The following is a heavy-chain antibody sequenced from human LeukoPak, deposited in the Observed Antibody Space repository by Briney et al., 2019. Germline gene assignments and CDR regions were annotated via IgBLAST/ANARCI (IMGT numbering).Heavy chain of an antibody. CDR2: IYNRGST. J-gene: IGHJ4*02. CDR3: AREGGSSWPFDY. D-gene: IGHD6-13*01. Sequence: KPSETPSLPRTGSGVSISSYYWGWIRQPPRKGLEWIGYIYNRGSTNYNPSLKSRVTISVDTSKNQFSLKLSSVTAADTAVYYCAREGGSSWPFDYWGQGTLVTVSS. CDR1: GVSISSYY. V-gene: IGHV4-59*01.